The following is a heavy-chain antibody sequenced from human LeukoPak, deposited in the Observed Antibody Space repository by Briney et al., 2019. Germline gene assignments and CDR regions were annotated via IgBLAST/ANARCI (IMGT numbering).Heavy chain of an antibody. CDR1: GFTVSSNY. V-gene: IGHV3-53*01. CDR2: IHSGGST. Sequence: SGGSLRLSCAASGFTVSSNYMSWVRQAPGKGLEWVSVIHSGGSTYYADSVKGRFTISRDNSKNTVFLQVNNVRAEDTAVYFCAREDGPTYVGRFVHWGQGTLVTVSS. D-gene: IGHD1-26*01. CDR3: AREDGPTYVGRFVH. J-gene: IGHJ5*02.